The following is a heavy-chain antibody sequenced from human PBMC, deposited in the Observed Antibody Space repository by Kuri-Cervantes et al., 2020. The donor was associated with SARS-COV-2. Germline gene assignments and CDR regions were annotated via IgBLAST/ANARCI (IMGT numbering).Heavy chain of an antibody. CDR1: GFTFNSYG. CDR2: IWYDGSNK. J-gene: IGHJ6*02. Sequence: GGSLRLSCAASGFTFNSYGMHWVRQAPGKGLEWVAVIWYDGSNKYYADSVKGRFTISRDNSKNTLYLQMNSLRDEDTAVYYCARDGIITISYYYYYGMDVWGQGTTVTVSS. CDR3: ARDGIITISYYYYYGMDV. D-gene: IGHD3-9*01. V-gene: IGHV3-33*01.